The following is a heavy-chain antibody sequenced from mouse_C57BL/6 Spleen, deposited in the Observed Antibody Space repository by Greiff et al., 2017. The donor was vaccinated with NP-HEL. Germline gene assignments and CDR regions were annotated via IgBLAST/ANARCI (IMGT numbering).Heavy chain of an antibody. CDR1: GYAFTNYL. Sequence: QVQLKQSGAELVRPGTSVKVSCKASGYAFTNYLIEWVKQRPGQGLEWIGVINPGSGGTNYNEKFKGKATLTADKSSSTAYMQLSSLTSEDSAVYFCARGDYYSNYGAMDYWGQGTSVTVSS. CDR2: INPGSGGT. J-gene: IGHJ4*01. CDR3: ARGDYYSNYGAMDY. D-gene: IGHD2-5*01. V-gene: IGHV1-54*01.